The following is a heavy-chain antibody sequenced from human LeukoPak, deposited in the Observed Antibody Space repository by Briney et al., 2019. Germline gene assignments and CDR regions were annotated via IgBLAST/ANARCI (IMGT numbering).Heavy chain of an antibody. D-gene: IGHD6-13*01. CDR1: GFTFSSYW. J-gene: IGHJ4*02. CDR3: ARGPRYSFY. CDR2: IKQDGSEK. Sequence: QTGGSLRLSCAASGFTFSSYWMSWVRQAPGKGLEWVANIKQDGSEKYYVDSVKGRFTISRDQANNTLYLQMNTLRDEDTAVYYCARGPRYSFYWGQGTLVSVSS. V-gene: IGHV3-7*03.